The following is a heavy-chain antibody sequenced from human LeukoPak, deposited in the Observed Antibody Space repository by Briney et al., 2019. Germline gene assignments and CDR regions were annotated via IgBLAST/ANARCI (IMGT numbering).Heavy chain of an antibody. CDR2: IYTSGST. D-gene: IGHD3-22*01. J-gene: IGHJ3*02. CDR1: VGSISSGSYY. Sequence: SETLSLTCTVSVGSISSGSYYWSWLRQPAGKGLEWIGRIYTSGSTNYNPSLKMRVTMSVDTSKNQFSLKLGSLTAADTAVYYCASEYYYDSGGYYLGLSFDIWGQGTLVTVSS. CDR3: ASEYYYDSGGYYLGLSFDI. V-gene: IGHV4-61*02.